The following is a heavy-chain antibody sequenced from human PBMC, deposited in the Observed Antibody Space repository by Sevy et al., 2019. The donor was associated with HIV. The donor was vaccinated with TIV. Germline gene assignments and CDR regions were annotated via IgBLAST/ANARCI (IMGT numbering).Heavy chain of an antibody. CDR2: IRSETGGGTT. CDR1: GLSFSNAW. J-gene: IGHJ4*02. Sequence: GGSLRLSCAASGLSFSNAWMAWVRQAPGKGLEWVGRIRSETGGGTTDFAAFPKGKFTSSRDDPKNTLYLQMNSLKTEDTAVYYCAIDHRRDGMIVVPFEKWGLGTLVTVSS. D-gene: IGHD3-22*01. CDR3: AIDHRRDGMIVVPFEK. V-gene: IGHV3-15*01.